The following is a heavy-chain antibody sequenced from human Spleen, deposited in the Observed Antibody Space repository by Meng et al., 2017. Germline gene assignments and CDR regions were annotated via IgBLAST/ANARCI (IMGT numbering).Heavy chain of an antibody. D-gene: IGHD2-15*01. J-gene: IGHJ5*02. CDR1: GYSFTTYA. CDR2: ISVGDGNT. V-gene: IGHV1-3*01. CDR3: ARRINWFDP. Sequence: QVQLVQSGAEVKKPGASVKVSCKTSGYSFTTYAIHWVRQAPGQRLEWMGWISVGDGNTKYSQNFQGRVTFTRDTSASTASMELSSLRSEDTAVYYCARRINWFDPWGQGTLVTVSS.